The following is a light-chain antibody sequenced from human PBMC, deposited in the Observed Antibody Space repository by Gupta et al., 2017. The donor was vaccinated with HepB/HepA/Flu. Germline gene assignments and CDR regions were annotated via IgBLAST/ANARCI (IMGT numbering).Light chain of an antibody. CDR2: AAS. J-gene: IGKJ4*01. CDR1: QGISSW. Sequence: DIQMTQSPSSVSASVGDRVTITCRASQGISSWLVWYQQKPGKAPKLLIYAASSLQSGVSSRFSGSGSGTDFTLTISSLQPEDFATYYCQQANSFPITFGGGTKVEIK. V-gene: IGKV1-12*01. CDR3: QQANSFPIT.